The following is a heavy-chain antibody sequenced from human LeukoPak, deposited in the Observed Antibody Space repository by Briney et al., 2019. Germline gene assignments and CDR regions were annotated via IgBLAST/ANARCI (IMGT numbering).Heavy chain of an antibody. J-gene: IGHJ4*02. CDR3: ASLYDSSGYHNRI. D-gene: IGHD3-22*01. CDR1: GGSISDSTYY. V-gene: IGHV3-21*01. CDR2: ISSSGSYI. Sequence: PSETLSLTCTVSGGSISDSTYYWGWIRQAPGKGLEWVSSISSSGSYIYYADSVKGRFTISRDNAKNSLYLQTNSLRAEDTAVYYCASLYDSSGYHNRIWGQGALVTVSS.